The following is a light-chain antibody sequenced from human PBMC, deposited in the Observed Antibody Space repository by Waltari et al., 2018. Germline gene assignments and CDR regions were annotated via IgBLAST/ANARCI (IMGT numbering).Light chain of an antibody. V-gene: IGKV2-30*01. CDR2: KVS. Sequence: DVVLTQSPLSLPVTLGQPASISCRSSQSLGNTYLNWFQQRPGQSPRRLIYKVSNRESGVPDRFSGSGSGTVFTLEISRVEAEDVGVYYCMQGTHWPYTFGQGTKLEIK. CDR3: MQGTHWPYT. J-gene: IGKJ2*01. CDR1: QSLGNTY.